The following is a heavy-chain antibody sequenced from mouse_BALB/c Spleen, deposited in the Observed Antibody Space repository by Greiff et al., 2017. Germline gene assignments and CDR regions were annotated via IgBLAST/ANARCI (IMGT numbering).Heavy chain of an antibody. Sequence: EVKLVESGGGLVKLGGSLKLSCAASGFTFSSYYMSWVRQTPEKRLELVAAINSNGGSTYYPDTVKGRFTISRDNAKNTLYLQMCSLKSEDTALYYCARQLGLRYAMDYWGQGTSVTVSS. J-gene: IGHJ4*01. CDR3: ARQLGLRYAMDY. CDR2: INSNGGST. D-gene: IGHD3-1*01. V-gene: IGHV5-6-2*01. CDR1: GFTFSSYY.